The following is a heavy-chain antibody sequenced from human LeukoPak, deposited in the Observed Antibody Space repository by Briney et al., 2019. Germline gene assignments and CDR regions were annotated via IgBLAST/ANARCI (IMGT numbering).Heavy chain of an antibody. CDR3: ARWDGSGRVYGMDV. CDR2: IYHSGST. V-gene: IGHV4-38-2*01. CDR1: GYSISSGYY. Sequence: PSETLSLTCAVSGYSISSGYYWGWIRPPPGKGLEWIGSIYHSGSTYYNPSLKSRVTISVDTSKNQFSLKLSFVTAADTAVYYCARWDGSGRVYGMDVWGKGTTVTVSS. D-gene: IGHD3-10*01. J-gene: IGHJ6*04.